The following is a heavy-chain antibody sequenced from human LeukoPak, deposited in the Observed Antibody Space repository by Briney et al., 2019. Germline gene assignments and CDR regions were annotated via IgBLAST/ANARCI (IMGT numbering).Heavy chain of an antibody. J-gene: IGHJ4*02. V-gene: IGHV3-7*02. CDR3: AAVVRSGSPFDY. D-gene: IGHD6-19*01. CDR2: IKQDGSEK. CDR1: GFTFSSYW. Sequence: PGGSLRLSCAASGFTFSSYWMSWVRQAPGKGLEWVANIKQDGSEKYYVDSVKGRFTISRDNAKNTLYLQMTSLRVEDTAVYYCAAVVRSGSPFDYWGQGTLVTVSS.